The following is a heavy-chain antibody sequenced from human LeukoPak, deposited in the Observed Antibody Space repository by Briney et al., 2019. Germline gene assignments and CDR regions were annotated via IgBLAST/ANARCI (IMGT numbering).Heavy chain of an antibody. J-gene: IGHJ4*02. V-gene: IGHV3-74*01. CDR3: ANFDY. CDR1: GFTFSSYW. CDR2: IKTDGSTT. Sequence: GGSLRLSCAVSGFTFSSYWMHWVRQAPGKGLVWVSHIKTDGSTTAYADSVKGRFTISRDNSKNTLYLQMNSLRAEDTAVYYRANFDYWGQGTLVTVSS.